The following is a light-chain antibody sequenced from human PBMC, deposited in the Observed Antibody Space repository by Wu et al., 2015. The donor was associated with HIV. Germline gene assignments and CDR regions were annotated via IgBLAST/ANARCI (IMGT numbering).Light chain of an antibody. CDR3: QQRSNWPPYT. V-gene: IGKV3D-20*02. J-gene: IGKJ2*01. Sequence: EIVLTQSPGTLSLSPGERATLSCRGSQSVSSSYLAWYQQKPGQAPRLLIYGASSRATGIPDRFSGSGSGTDFTLTISRLEPEDFAVYYCQQRSNWPPYTFGQGTKLEIK. CDR2: GAS. CDR1: QSVSSSY.